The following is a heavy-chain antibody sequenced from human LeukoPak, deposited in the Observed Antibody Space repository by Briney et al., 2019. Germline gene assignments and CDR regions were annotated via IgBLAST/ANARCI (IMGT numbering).Heavy chain of an antibody. V-gene: IGHV4-4*07. CDR2: IYTSGST. Sequence: PSETLSLTCTVSGGSISSYYWSWIRQPAGKGLEWIGRIYTSGSTNYNPSLKSRVNMSVDTSKNQFSLKLSSVTAADTAVYYCAREDEHLPPYYYDSSGYYWGWYFDLWGRGTLVTVSS. J-gene: IGHJ2*01. D-gene: IGHD3-22*01. CDR1: GGSISSYY. CDR3: AREDEHLPPYYYDSSGYYWGWYFDL.